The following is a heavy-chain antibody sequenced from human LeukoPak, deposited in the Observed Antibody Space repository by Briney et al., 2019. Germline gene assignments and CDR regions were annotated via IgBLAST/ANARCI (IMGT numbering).Heavy chain of an antibody. V-gene: IGHV1-18*01. CDR1: GYTFTSYG. Sequence: ASVKVSCKASGYTFTSYGISWVRQAPGQGLEWMGWISAYNGNTNYAQKLQGRVTMNTDTSTSTAYMELRSLRSDDTAVYYCAREEYCTNGVCYTLDYWGQGTLVTVSS. CDR3: AREEYCTNGVCYTLDY. CDR2: ISAYNGNT. J-gene: IGHJ4*02. D-gene: IGHD2-8*01.